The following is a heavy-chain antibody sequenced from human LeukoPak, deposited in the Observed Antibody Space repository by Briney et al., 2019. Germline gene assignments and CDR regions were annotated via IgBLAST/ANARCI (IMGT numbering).Heavy chain of an antibody. CDR2: ISAYNGNT. CDR1: GYTFTSYG. D-gene: IGHD2-2*01. J-gene: IGHJ6*03. V-gene: IGHV1-18*01. CDR3: ARDCSSTSCYAGYYYMDV. Sequence: ASVKVSCKASGYTFTSYGISWVRQAPGQGLEWMGWISAYNGNTNYAQKLQGRVTMTTDTSTSTAYMELRSLRSDDTAVYYCARDCSSTSCYAGYYYMDVWGKGTTATVSS.